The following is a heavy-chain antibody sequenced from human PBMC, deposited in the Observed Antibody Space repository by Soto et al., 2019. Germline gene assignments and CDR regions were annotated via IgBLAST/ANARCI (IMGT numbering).Heavy chain of an antibody. V-gene: IGHV3-11*01. J-gene: IGHJ6*04. Sequence: QVQLVESGGGLVKPGGSLRLSCTASGFLFSDYYLTWIRQAPGRGLEWISHIGPTGTKIDYVASVNGRFTISRDNAKKSLFLQMETLRGEDTAVYYCARQQLDPKGWCYYGLDVWGKGTTVTVSS. CDR2: IGPTGTKI. D-gene: IGHD1-1*01. CDR3: ARQQLDPKGWCYYGLDV. CDR1: GFLFSDYY.